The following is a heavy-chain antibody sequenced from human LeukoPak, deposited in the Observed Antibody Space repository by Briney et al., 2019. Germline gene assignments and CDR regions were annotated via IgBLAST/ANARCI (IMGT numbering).Heavy chain of an antibody. CDR1: GYTFTGYY. V-gene: IGHV1-2*02. Sequence: ASVRVSCKASGYTFTGYYMHWVRQAPGQGLEWMGWINPNSGGTNYAQKFQGRVTMTRDTSISTAYMELSRLRSDDTAVYYCARDFVGYYYDSSGYYYPYYFDYWGQGTLVTVSS. CDR3: ARDFVGYYYDSSGYYYPYYFDY. CDR2: INPNSGGT. J-gene: IGHJ4*02. D-gene: IGHD3-22*01.